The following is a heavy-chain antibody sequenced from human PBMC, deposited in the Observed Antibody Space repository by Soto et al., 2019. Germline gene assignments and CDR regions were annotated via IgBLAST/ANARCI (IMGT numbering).Heavy chain of an antibody. V-gene: IGHV4-34*01. CDR3: AGWGSGSSLYIMDF. CDR1: GGSFKGYY. CDR2: INHSGST. D-gene: IGHD3-10*01. Sequence: PLETLSPPCAGFGGSFKGYYWSWIRQPPGKGLEWIGEINHSGSTNYNPSLKSRVTISVDTSKTQFSLKLSSVTAADTAVYLCAGWGSGSSLYIMDFWGQGTTVTVSS. J-gene: IGHJ6*02.